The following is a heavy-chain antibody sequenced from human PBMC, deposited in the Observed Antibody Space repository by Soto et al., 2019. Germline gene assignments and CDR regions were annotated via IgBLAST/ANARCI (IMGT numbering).Heavy chain of an antibody. CDR3: AKKRAYSGYAGEKTFDY. D-gene: IGHD5-12*01. Sequence: GGSLRLSCAASGFTFSSYAMSWVRQAPGKGLEWVSAITAGGGSTYHADTVKGRFTISRDNSKNRLYLQMNSLRADDTAVYYCAKKRAYSGYAGEKTFDYWGQGTLVTVSS. CDR2: ITAGGGST. CDR1: GFTFSSYA. J-gene: IGHJ4*02. V-gene: IGHV3-23*01.